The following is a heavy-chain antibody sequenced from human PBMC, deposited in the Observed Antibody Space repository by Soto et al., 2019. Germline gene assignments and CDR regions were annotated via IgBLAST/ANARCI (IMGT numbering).Heavy chain of an antibody. Sequence: EVQLVQSGAEVKKPGESLRISCKGSGYSFTSYWISWVRQMTGKGLEWMGRIDPSDSYTNYSPSFQGHVTISADKSISTAYLQWSSLKASDTAMYHSARLQAAAVDDDLTFDYWGQGTLVTVSS. CDR2: IDPSDSYT. CDR3: ARLQAAAVDDDLTFDY. CDR1: GYSFTSYW. V-gene: IGHV5-10-1*01. J-gene: IGHJ4*02. D-gene: IGHD6-13*01.